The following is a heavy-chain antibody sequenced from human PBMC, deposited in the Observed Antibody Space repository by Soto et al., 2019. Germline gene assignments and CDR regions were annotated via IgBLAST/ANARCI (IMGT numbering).Heavy chain of an antibody. Sequence: GGSLRLSCAASGFTFSTYGMHWVRQAPGKGLEWVAVMWNDGTNKNYADSVKGRFTISRDSSKNKLYLQMNSLRVEDTAAYYCARERPTVTRSPGYYSMDVWGQGTTVTV. CDR3: ARERPTVTRSPGYYSMDV. V-gene: IGHV3-33*01. D-gene: IGHD4-17*01. CDR2: MWNDGTNK. J-gene: IGHJ6*02. CDR1: GFTFSTYG.